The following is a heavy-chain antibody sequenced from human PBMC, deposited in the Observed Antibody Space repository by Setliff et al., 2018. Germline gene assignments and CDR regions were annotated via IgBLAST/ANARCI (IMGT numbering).Heavy chain of an antibody. V-gene: IGHV1-24*01. J-gene: IGHJ6*02. CDR2: FDPEDGET. CDR3: ARDPRQNDNFWSGYYYYYYYGMDV. D-gene: IGHD3-3*01. CDR1: GYTLTELS. Sequence: ASVKVSCKVSGYTLTELSMHWVRQAPGKGLEWMGGFDPEDGETIYAQKFQGRVTITRDTSASTAYMELSSLRSEDTAVYYCARDPRQNDNFWSGYYYYYYYGMDVWGQGTTVTV.